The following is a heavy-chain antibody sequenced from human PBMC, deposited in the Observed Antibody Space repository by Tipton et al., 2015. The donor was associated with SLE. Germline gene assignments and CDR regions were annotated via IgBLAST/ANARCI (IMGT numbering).Heavy chain of an antibody. J-gene: IGHJ3*02. V-gene: IGHV4-34*01. D-gene: IGHD3-9*01. CDR3: ARGVHILTGYSSWDAFDI. Sequence: TLSLTCAVYGGSFSGYYWSWIRQPPGKGLEWIGEIYHSGNTNYNPSLKSRVTISVDKSKNHFSLKLSSVTAADTAVYYCARGVHILTGYSSWDAFDIWGQGTMVSVSS. CDR1: GGSFSGYY. CDR2: IYHSGNT.